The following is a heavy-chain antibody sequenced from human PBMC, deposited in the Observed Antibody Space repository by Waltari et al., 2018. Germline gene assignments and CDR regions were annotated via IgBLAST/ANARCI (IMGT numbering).Heavy chain of an antibody. Sequence: QVQLVQSGAEVKKPGASVKVSCKASGYTFTSYGISWVRQAPGQGLEWMGWISAYNGNTNYAQKLQGRVTMTTDTSTSTAYMELRSLRSDDTAVYYCARGRYYYDSSGYGEAFDIWGQGTMVTVSS. CDR1: GYTFTSYG. CDR2: ISAYNGNT. V-gene: IGHV1-18*01. CDR3: ARGRYYYDSSGYGEAFDI. J-gene: IGHJ3*02. D-gene: IGHD3-22*01.